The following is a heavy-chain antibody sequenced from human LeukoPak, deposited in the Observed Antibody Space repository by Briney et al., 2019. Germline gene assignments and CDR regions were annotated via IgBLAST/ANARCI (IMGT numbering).Heavy chain of an antibody. CDR2: ISGYNANR. V-gene: IGHV1-18*01. Sequence: ASVKLSCNASGSSFINNGMSWVRHAPGQGLEWMGWISGYNANRDYAQKYQDRVTMTIDTSATTAYMELRSLRSDDTALYYCARDLTTYGQRNYFDYWGQGTLVTVSS. J-gene: IGHJ4*02. CDR1: GSSFINNG. CDR3: ARDLTTYGQRNYFDY. D-gene: IGHD3-10*01.